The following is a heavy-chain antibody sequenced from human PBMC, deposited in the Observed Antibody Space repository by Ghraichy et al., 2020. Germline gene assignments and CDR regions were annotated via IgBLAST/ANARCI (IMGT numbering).Heavy chain of an antibody. CDR2: IDHRGGT. Sequence: SETLSLTCAVSGATLSDYYFTWIRQPPGKGLEWIGEIDHRGGTDYNPSHQSRVSISVYASQNQLSLKLRSVTAADTSVYYCASINRAGAFDFWGHGSLVTVSS. D-gene: IGHD1-14*01. V-gene: IGHV4-34*08. CDR1: GATLSDYY. CDR3: ASINRAGAFDF. J-gene: IGHJ5*01.